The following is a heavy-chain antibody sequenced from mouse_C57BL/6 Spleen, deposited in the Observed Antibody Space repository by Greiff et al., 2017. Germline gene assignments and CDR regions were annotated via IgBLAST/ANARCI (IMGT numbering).Heavy chain of an antibody. Sequence: VQLKESGGGLVQPKGSLKLSCAASGFSFNTYAMNWVRQAPGKGLEWVARIRSKSNNYATYYADSVKDRFTISRDDSESMLYLQMNNLKTEDTAMYYCVRYSNYEGYYYAMDYWGQGTSVTVSS. D-gene: IGHD2-5*01. CDR1: GFSFNTYA. V-gene: IGHV10-1*01. CDR3: VRYSNYEGYYYAMDY. J-gene: IGHJ4*01. CDR2: IRSKSNNYAT.